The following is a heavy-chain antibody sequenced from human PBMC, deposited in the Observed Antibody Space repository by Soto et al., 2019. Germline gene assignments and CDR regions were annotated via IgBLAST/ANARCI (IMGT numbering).Heavy chain of an antibody. V-gene: IGHV3-33*01. CDR2: ISYDGSDT. Sequence: QEQLVQSGGGVVQPGRSLRLSSAASGFKFNSYGMHWVRQAPGKGLEWVAVISYDGSDTSYGDSVKGRFTISRDNSKNTLHLQMSSLRLDDTAVYYCARDRFGGTEGTNWLDPWGQGSLVTVSS. CDR3: ARDRFGGTEGTNWLDP. CDR1: GFKFNSYG. D-gene: IGHD3-10*01. J-gene: IGHJ5*02.